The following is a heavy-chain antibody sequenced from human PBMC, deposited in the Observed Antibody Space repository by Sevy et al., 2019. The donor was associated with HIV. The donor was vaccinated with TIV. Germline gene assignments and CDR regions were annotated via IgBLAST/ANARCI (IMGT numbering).Heavy chain of an antibody. V-gene: IGHV3-33*01. CDR1: GFTFSSYG. CDR2: IWYDGSNK. CDR3: ARDGGRQQLVLTVPMDV. D-gene: IGHD6-13*01. J-gene: IGHJ6*02. Sequence: GGSLRLSCAASGFTFSSYGMHWVRQAPGKGLEWVAVIWYDGSNKYYADSVKGRFTISRDNSKNTLYLQMNSLRAEETAVYYCARDGGRQQLVLTVPMDVWGQGTTVTVSS.